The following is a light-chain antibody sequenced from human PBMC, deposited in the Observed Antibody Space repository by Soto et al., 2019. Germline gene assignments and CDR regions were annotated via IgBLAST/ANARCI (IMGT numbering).Light chain of an antibody. CDR1: QSISSW. Sequence: DIQMTQSPSTLSASVGDRVTITCRASQSISSWLAWYQQKPGKAPKLLIYKASSLESGVPSRFSGSGSGTEFTLTISSLQPEDFATYYCPQYNRYWTFGQGTKVEIK. CDR2: KAS. CDR3: PQYNRYWT. J-gene: IGKJ1*01. V-gene: IGKV1-5*03.